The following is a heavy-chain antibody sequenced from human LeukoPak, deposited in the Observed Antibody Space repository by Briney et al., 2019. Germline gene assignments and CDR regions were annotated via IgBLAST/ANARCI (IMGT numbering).Heavy chain of an antibody. Sequence: PGGSLRLSCAASGFTFSVYWMTWVRQAPGKGLEWVANINQDGSEQYYVDSVKGRFTIYRDNAKNSLYLQMNSLRAEDTAVYYCARFPRILDYWGQGTLVTVSS. CDR1: GFTFSVYW. CDR2: INQDGSEQ. J-gene: IGHJ4*02. CDR3: ARFPRILDY. V-gene: IGHV3-7*04.